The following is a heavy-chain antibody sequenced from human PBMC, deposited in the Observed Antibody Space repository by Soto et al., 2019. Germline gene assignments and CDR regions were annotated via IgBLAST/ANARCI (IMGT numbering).Heavy chain of an antibody. D-gene: IGHD5-12*01. Sequence: QLQLQESGSGLVKPSQTLSLTCAVSGGSISSGGYSWSWIRQPPGKGLEWIGYIYHSGSTYYNPSVQSRVTISVDRSKYQFALKLSSVTAADTAVYYCAAGGGLPRYYWGQGTLVTVSS. CDR1: GGSISSGGYS. J-gene: IGHJ4*02. CDR3: AAGGGLPRYY. V-gene: IGHV4-30-2*01. CDR2: IYHSGST.